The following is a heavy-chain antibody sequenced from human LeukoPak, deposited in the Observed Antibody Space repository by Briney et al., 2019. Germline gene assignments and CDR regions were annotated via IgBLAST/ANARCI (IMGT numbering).Heavy chain of an antibody. D-gene: IGHD2-15*01. Sequence: PGGSLRLSCAASGFTVSSNEMSWVRQAPGKGLEWVSYISSSGSTIYYADSVKGRFTISRDNAKNSLYLQMNSLRAEDTAVYYCARDYCSGGSCFLWGQGTLVTVSS. CDR3: ARDYCSGGSCFL. J-gene: IGHJ4*02. CDR1: GFTVSSNE. V-gene: IGHV3-11*01. CDR2: ISSSGSTI.